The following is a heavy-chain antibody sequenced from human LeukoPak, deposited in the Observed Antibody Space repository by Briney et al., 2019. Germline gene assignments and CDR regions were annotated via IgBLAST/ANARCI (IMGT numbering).Heavy chain of an antibody. CDR1: GFTFSTYS. V-gene: IGHV3-48*01. Sequence: PGWSLTLSCAASGFTFSTYSMNWVRQAPGQGLEWVSYISTDSSTIYYADSVKGRFTISRDNAKNSLYLQMNSLRAEDTAVYYCARDPGYYDSSGYFDYWGQGTLVTVSS. CDR2: ISTDSSTI. D-gene: IGHD3-22*01. CDR3: ARDPGYYDSSGYFDY. J-gene: IGHJ4*02.